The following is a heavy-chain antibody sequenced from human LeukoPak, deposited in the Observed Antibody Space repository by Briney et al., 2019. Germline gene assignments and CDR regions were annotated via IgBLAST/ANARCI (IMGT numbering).Heavy chain of an antibody. V-gene: IGHV3-30*01. J-gene: IGHJ6*03. Sequence: PGGSLRLSREASGFIFGSYAMHWVRQAPGKGLEWVAVISYDGRHQYYADSVEGRFTISRDRSKSTVDLQMNSLRGEDTAMYYCARDQGDAGTRIKRDGHYMDVWGKGTAVTVSS. CDR3: ARDQGDAGTRIKRDGHYMDV. CDR1: GFIFGSYA. D-gene: IGHD1-1*01. CDR2: ISYDGRHQ.